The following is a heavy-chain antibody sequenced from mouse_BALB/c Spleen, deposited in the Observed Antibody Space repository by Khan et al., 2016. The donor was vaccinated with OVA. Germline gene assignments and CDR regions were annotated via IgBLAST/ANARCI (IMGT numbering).Heavy chain of an antibody. CDR3: ATLYGNPFAY. D-gene: IGHD2-1*01. CDR2: IDPANGDT. CDR1: GFNIKDTY. Sequence: VQLQQSGAELVKPGASVKLSCTGSGFNIKDTYMHWMNQRPEQGLEWIGRIDPANGDTKYGPKFQDKATLTADTSSNTAYLQLSSLTSEDAAVYFSATLYGNPFAYWRQGTLVSVS. V-gene: IGHV14-3*02. J-gene: IGHJ3*01.